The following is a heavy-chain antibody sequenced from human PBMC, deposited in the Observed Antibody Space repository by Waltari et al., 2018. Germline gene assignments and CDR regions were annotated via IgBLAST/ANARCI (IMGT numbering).Heavy chain of an antibody. CDR2: IYYSGST. D-gene: IGHD2-2*01. CDR1: GGSISSISYY. CDR3: ARQNCSSTSCYAIFDY. J-gene: IGHJ4*02. V-gene: IGHV4-39*01. Sequence: QLQLQESGPGLVKPSETLSLTCTVSGGSISSISYYWGWIRHPPGKGLEWIGSIYYSGSTYYNPSLKSRVTISVDTSKNQFSLKLSSVTAADTAVYYCARQNCSSTSCYAIFDYWGQGTLVTVSS.